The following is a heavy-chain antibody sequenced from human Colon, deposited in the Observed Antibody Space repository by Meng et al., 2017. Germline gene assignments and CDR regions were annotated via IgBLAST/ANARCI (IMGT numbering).Heavy chain of an antibody. V-gene: IGHV1-2*06. CDR1: GNPLTGYY. CDR3: ARDLSGYYSFVDY. CDR2: INPNNGGA. Sequence: VQRGQSGGEVKGLGPSVKVSCKASGNPLTGYYMQWVRQAPGQGLEWMGRINPNNGGANYAQQFQGRVTMTTDTSISTAYMELSRLRSDDTAVYYCARDLSGYYSFVDYWGQGTLVTVSS. J-gene: IGHJ4*02. D-gene: IGHD3-22*01.